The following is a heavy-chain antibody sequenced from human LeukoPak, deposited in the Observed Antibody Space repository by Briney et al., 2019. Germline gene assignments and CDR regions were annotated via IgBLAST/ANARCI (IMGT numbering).Heavy chain of an antibody. CDR3: VKGIHYYDSSGYYY. Sequence: GGSLRLSCAASGFTFSSYAMSWVRQAPGKGLEWVAFIRYDGSKKYYADSVKGRFTISRDNSKNTLYLQMNSLRGEDTAVYYCVKGIHYYDSSGYYYWGQGTLVTVSS. V-gene: IGHV3-30*02. J-gene: IGHJ4*02. CDR1: GFTFSSYA. CDR2: IRYDGSKK. D-gene: IGHD3-22*01.